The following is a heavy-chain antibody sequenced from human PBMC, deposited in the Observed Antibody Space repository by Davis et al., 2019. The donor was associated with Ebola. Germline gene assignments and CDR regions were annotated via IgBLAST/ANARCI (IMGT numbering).Heavy chain of an antibody. CDR2: INSHGSST. Sequence: GESLKISCAASGFTFSSYWMHWVRQAPGKGLVWVSRINSHGSSTSYADSVKGRFTISRDNAKNTLYLQMNSLRAEDTAVYYCARVGYGDYWRWFDPWGQGTLVTVSS. CDR3: ARVGYGDYWRWFDP. CDR1: GFTFSSYW. V-gene: IGHV3-74*01. D-gene: IGHD4-17*01. J-gene: IGHJ5*02.